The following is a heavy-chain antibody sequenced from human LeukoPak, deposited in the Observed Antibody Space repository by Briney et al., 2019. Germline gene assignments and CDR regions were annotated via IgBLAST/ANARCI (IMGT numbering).Heavy chain of an antibody. CDR3: ARAGYSGSFDY. J-gene: IGHJ4*02. D-gene: IGHD5-12*01. CDR2: INPNSGGT. CDR1: GYTFTSYG. V-gene: IGHV1-2*02. Sequence: GASVKVSCKASGYTFTSYGISRVRQAPGQGLEWMGWINPNSGGTNYAQKFQGRVTMTRDTSISTAYMELSRLRSDDTAVYYCARAGYSGSFDYWGQGTLVTVSS.